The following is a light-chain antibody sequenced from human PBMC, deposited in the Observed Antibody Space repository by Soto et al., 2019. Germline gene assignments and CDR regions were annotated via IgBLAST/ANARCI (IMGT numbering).Light chain of an antibody. CDR1: SSDVGGYNY. V-gene: IGLV2-14*01. J-gene: IGLJ1*01. CDR2: DVS. CDR3: SSYTSSSTLLYV. Sequence: QSALTQPASVSGSPGQSITISCTGTSSDVGGYNYVSWYQQHPGNAPKLMIYDVSNRPSGVSNRFSGSKSGNTASLTISGLQAEDEGDYCGSSYTSSSTLLYVFGTGTKLTVL.